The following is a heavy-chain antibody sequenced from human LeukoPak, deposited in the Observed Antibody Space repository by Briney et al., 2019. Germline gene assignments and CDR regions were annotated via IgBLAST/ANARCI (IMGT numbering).Heavy chain of an antibody. J-gene: IGHJ3*02. Sequence: AASVKVSCKASGYTFTGYYMHWVRQAPGQGLEWLGIINPSGGSTSYAQKYQGRVTMTRDTSTTTVYMELSSLRSEDTAVYYCARVVWNYYDSSGYGAFDIWGQGTMVTVSS. CDR1: GYTFTGYY. CDR2: INPSGGST. V-gene: IGHV1-46*01. CDR3: ARVVWNYYDSSGYGAFDI. D-gene: IGHD3-22*01.